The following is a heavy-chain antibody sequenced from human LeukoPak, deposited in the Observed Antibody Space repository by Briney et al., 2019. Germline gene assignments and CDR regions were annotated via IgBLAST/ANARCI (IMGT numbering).Heavy chain of an antibody. J-gene: IGHJ5*02. CDR1: GGSISSTNYY. V-gene: IGHV4-39*07. CDR2: IYYSGST. D-gene: IGHD3-16*01. CDR3: ARGAHGSGELTGFDP. Sequence: MASETLSLTCTVSGGSISSTNYYWGWIRQPPGKGLEWIGSIYYSGSTYYNPSLKSRVTISVDTSKNQFSLKLSSVTAAGTAVYYCARGAHGSGELTGFDPWGQGTLVTVSS.